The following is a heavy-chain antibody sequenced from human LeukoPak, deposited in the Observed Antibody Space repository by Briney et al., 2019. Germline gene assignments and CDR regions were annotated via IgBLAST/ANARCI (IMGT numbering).Heavy chain of an antibody. CDR2: INPNSCDT. CDR3: ARDRVSVTIFEVPHDAIDI. CDR1: GYTFPRYY. Sequence: ASVKVSCKASGYTFPRYYMLWVRQAPGQALEWMGWINPNSCDTNYAQEFQGRVTMTKNTSISTAYMELSRLRSDDSAVYYCARDRVSVTIFEVPHDAIDIWGQGTMVTVSS. D-gene: IGHD3-3*01. J-gene: IGHJ3*02. V-gene: IGHV1-2*02.